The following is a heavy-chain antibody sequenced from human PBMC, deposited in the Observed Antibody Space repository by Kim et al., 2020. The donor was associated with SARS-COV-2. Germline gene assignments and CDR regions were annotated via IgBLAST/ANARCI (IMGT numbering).Heavy chain of an antibody. CDR1: GFTVSSNY. D-gene: IGHD2-21*01. V-gene: IGHV3-53*01. Sequence: GGSLRLSCAASGFTVSSNYMSWVRQAPGKGLEWVSVIKSGGSTSTADSAKARFTISSNNSKNTQYLQMNSLSAEDTAVYYWERDKADRPAVMATSAAFVIWGQGTMVTVSS. CDR3: ERDKADRPAVMATSAAFVI. CDR2: IKSGGST. J-gene: IGHJ3*02.